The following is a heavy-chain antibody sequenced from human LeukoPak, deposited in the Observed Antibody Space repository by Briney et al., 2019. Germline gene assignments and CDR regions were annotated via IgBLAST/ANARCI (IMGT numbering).Heavy chain of an antibody. D-gene: IGHD2-15*01. V-gene: IGHV5-51*01. CDR3: ARQESEMTTPANRYFDL. CDR1: GYNFAHDW. J-gene: IGHJ4*02. CDR2: IFPDDSDT. Sequence: GESLKISCKGSGYNFAHDWIGWVRQMPGKGLEWMGIIFPDDSDTIYSPSFQGHVTISADKSINTAYLQWSDLKASDSTMYYCARQESEMTTPANRYFDLWGQGTLITVSS.